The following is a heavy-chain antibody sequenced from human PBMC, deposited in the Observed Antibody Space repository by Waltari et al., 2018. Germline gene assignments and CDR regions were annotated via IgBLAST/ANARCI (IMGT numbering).Heavy chain of an antibody. V-gene: IGHV3-20*03. J-gene: IGHJ4*02. D-gene: IGHD1-7*01. CDR2: INWNGGST. CDR1: YG. CDR3: ARARTGTTFYYFDY. Sequence: YGMSWVRQAPGKGLEWVSGINWNGGSTGYADSVKGRFTISRDNAKNSLYLQMNSLRAEDTALYYCARARTGTTFYYFDYWGQGTLVTVSS.